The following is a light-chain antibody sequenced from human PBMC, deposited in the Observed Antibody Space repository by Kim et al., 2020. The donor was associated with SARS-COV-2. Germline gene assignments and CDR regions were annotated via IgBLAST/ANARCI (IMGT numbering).Light chain of an antibody. CDR3: QSRDTSGNQWV. CDR2: AYN. Sequence: SSELTQDPAVSVALGQTVRITCQGDRVKSYYANWYRQKPGQAPILLIYAYNNRPSGIPGRFSGSSSGNTASLTITGTQAEDEADYYCQSRDTSGNQWVFGGGTRLTVL. V-gene: IGLV3-19*01. CDR1: RVKSYY. J-gene: IGLJ3*02.